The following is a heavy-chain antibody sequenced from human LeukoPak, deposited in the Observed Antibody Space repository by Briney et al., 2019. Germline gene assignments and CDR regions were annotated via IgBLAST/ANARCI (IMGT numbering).Heavy chain of an antibody. J-gene: IGHJ4*02. Sequence: GASVTVSCKASGYTFTIYYIHWMRQAPGQGLEWMGIINPSGGSTSYAQNFQGRVTMTRDTSTSTVYMELSSLRSEDTALYYCARGGYYDSSGPDDYWGQGTLVTVSS. V-gene: IGHV1-46*01. CDR1: GYTFTIYY. D-gene: IGHD3-22*01. CDR3: ARGGYYDSSGPDDY. CDR2: INPSGGST.